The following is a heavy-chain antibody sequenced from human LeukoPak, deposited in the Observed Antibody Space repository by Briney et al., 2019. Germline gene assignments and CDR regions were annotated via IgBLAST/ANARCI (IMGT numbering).Heavy chain of an antibody. CDR2: IYSSGST. V-gene: IGHV4-31*11. Sequence: SQTLSLTCDVSGGSISSSDYYWSWIRQHPGKGLEWIGYIYSSGSTYYNPSLRSRGSISVDTSKNQFSLKLSSVTVADTAVYYRAGAPYGSGRHYWGQGTPVTVSS. D-gene: IGHD3-10*01. CDR1: GGSISSSDYY. CDR3: AGAPYGSGRHY. J-gene: IGHJ4*02.